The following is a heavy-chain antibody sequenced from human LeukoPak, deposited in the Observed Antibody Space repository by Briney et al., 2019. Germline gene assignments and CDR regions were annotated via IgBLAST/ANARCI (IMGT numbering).Heavy chain of an antibody. CDR2: INWNGGSR. CDR3: ARRGYCSGDSCYFYYYYYMDV. D-gene: IGHD2-15*01. CDR1: GFTSSRYE. V-gene: IGHV3-20*04. J-gene: IGHJ6*03. Sequence: GGSLRLSCVVSGFTSSRYEMHWVRQAPGKGLEWVSGINWNGGSRGYADSVKGRFTISRDNAKNSLYLQMNSLRAEDTALYYCARRGYCSGDSCYFYYYYYMDVWGKGTTVTVSS.